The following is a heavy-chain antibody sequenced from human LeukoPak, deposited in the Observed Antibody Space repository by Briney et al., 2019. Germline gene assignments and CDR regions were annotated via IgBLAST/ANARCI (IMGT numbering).Heavy chain of an antibody. CDR3: AQGAMVRGARSSNY. Sequence: WGSLRLSCAASRSTLTGYGMHWVRQAPGKGLEWVTFIRFDGSDKKYADSVKGRFTISRDNSKNTLYLQMNSLRAEDTAVYYCAQGAMVRGARSSNYWGQGTLVTVSS. J-gene: IGHJ4*02. V-gene: IGHV3-30*02. CDR1: RSTLTGYG. D-gene: IGHD3-10*01. CDR2: IRFDGSDK.